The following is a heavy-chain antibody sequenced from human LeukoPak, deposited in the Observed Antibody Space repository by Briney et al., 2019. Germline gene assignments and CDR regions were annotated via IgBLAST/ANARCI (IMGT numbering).Heavy chain of an antibody. J-gene: IGHJ3*02. CDR2: IYTSGST. CDR3: ARGGQYDFWSGYYIPAFDI. CDR1: GGSISSYY. V-gene: IGHV4-4*07. Sequence: SETLSLTCTVSGGSISSYYWSWIRQPAGKGLEWIGRIYTSGSTNYNPSLKSRVTMSVDTSKNQFSLKLSSVTAADTVVYYCARGGQYDFWSGYYIPAFDIWGQGTMVTVSS. D-gene: IGHD3-3*01.